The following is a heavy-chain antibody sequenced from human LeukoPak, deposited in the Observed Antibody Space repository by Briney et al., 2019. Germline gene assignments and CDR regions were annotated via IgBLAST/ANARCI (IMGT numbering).Heavy chain of an antibody. CDR2: IYTSGST. CDR1: GGSISSGSYY. J-gene: IGHJ4*02. V-gene: IGHV4-61*02. Sequence: TLSLTCTVSGGSISSGSYYWSWLRQPAGKGLEWIGRIYTSGSTNYNPSLKSRVTISVDTSKNQFSLKLSSVTAADTAVYYCARDQEDIVATISYFDYWGQGTLVTVSS. CDR3: ARDQEDIVATISYFDY. D-gene: IGHD5-12*01.